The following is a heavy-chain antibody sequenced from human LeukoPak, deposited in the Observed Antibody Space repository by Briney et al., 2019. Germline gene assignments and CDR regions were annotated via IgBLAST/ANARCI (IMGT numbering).Heavy chain of an antibody. CDR2: INWNGDST. V-gene: IGHV3-20*04. J-gene: IGHJ6*03. Sequence: PGGSLRLSCAASGFTFYDYGMNWVRQAPGKGLEWVSGINWNGDSTGYADSVKGRFTISRDNAKNSQYLQMNSLRAEDTALYYCARGAGSGYYFYMDVWGKGTTVTVSS. CDR3: ARGAGSGYYFYMDV. D-gene: IGHD3-10*01. CDR1: GFTFYDYG.